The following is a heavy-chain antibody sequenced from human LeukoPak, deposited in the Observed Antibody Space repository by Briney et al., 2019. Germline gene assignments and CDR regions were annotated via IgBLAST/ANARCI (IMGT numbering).Heavy chain of an antibody. J-gene: IGHJ6*02. Sequence: GGSLRLSCAASGFTFSSCSMNWVRQAPGKGLEWVSYISSSSRYIYYADSVKGRFTISRDNAKNSLYLQMNSLRAEDTAVYYCVGYSSSWYVVDYYYGLDVWGQGTTVTVSS. CDR2: ISSSSRYI. D-gene: IGHD6-13*01. CDR3: VGYSSSWYVVDYYYGLDV. CDR1: GFTFSSCS. V-gene: IGHV3-21*01.